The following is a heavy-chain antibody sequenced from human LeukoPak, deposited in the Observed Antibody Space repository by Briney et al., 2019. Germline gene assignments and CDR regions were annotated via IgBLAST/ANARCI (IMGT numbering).Heavy chain of an antibody. CDR2: IYYSEST. CDR3: ARNYGGRQYYFDY. J-gene: IGHJ4*02. V-gene: IGHV4-59*01. Sequence: SETLSLTCTVSGGSLSSYYWSWLRPPSGKGLEWIGYIYYSESTNYNPSLISRVTISVDTSKNQFSLKLSSVTAADTAVYYCARNYGGRQYYFDYWGQGTLVTVSS. D-gene: IGHD4-23*01. CDR1: GGSLSSYY.